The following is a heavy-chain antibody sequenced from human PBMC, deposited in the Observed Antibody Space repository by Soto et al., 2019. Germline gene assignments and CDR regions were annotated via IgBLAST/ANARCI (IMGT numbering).Heavy chain of an antibody. J-gene: IGHJ4*02. CDR1: GYTFTRYV. CDR3: ARGTLRPPYDY. CDR2: ISPYNGNT. V-gene: IGHV1-18*01. Sequence: ASVKVSCKASGYTFTRYVINWVRQPPGQGLEWMGWISPYNGNTNYAQKLQGRVTMTTDTSTSTAYMELRSLPSDDTAMYYCARGTLRPPYDYWSQGTLVTVSS.